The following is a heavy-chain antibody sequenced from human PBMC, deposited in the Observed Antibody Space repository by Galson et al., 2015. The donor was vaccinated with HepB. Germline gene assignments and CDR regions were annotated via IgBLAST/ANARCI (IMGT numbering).Heavy chain of an antibody. CDR1: GFTFRGYS. CDR2: ITSSGTYI. CDR3: AGDHCPNDDCCSGYYSGFGY. D-gene: IGHD3-3*01. V-gene: IGHV3-21*01. J-gene: IGHJ4*02. Sequence: SLRLSCAASGFTFRGYSMNWVRQAPGKGLEWVSSITSSGTYIYYADSVKGRFTISRDNAKNSLFLQMNSLRAEDTAVYYCAGDHCPNDDCCSGYYSGFGYWGQGSLVTVSS.